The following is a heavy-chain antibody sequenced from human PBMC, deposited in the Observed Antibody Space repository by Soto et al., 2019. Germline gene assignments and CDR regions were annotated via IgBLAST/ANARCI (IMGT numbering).Heavy chain of an antibody. CDR3: ARERTGDHILLDE. J-gene: IGHJ4*02. CDR2: IYYSGSA. Sequence: PSETLSLTCTVSGGSVSSSNYYWSWIRQPPGKGLEWLGYIYYSGSASYNPSLKSRITVSVDTSKNQFSLKLSSVTAADTAVYYWARERTGDHILLDEWGQGTXVTVSS. D-gene: IGHD1-1*01. CDR1: GGSVSSSNYY. V-gene: IGHV4-61*01.